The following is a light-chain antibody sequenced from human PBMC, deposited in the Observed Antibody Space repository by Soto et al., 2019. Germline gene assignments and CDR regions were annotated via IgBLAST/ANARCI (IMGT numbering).Light chain of an antibody. Sequence: QAVLTQPASVSGSPGHSITISCTGTSSDVGGYNYVSWYQQHPGKAPKLMIYDVSNRPSGVSNRFSGSKSGNTASLTISGLQAEDEADYYCSSYTSSSTLGVVFGGGTQLPVL. J-gene: IGLJ2*01. CDR2: DVS. CDR1: SSDVGGYNY. CDR3: SSYTSSSTLGVV. V-gene: IGLV2-14*01.